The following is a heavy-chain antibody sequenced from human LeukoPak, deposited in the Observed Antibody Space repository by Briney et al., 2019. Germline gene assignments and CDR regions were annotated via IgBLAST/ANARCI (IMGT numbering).Heavy chain of an antibody. J-gene: IGHJ6*03. V-gene: IGHV1-46*01. D-gene: IGHD3-10*01. Sequence: ASVKVSCKASGYTFTSYYMHWVRQAPGQGLEWMGIINPSGGSTSYAQKFQGRVTMTRDMSTSTVYMELSSLRSEDTAVYYCASDSFGYSYYYYYMDVWGKGTTVTVSS. CDR1: GYTFTSYY. CDR2: INPSGGST. CDR3: ASDSFGYSYYYYYMDV.